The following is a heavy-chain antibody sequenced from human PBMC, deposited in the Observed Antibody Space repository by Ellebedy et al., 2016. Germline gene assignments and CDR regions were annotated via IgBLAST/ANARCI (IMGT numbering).Heavy chain of an antibody. CDR2: ISWDGGST. J-gene: IGHJ4*02. Sequence: GGSLRLSXAASGFTFDDYTMHWVRQAPGKGLEWVSLISWDGGSTYYADSVKGRFSISRDNSKNSLYLQMNSLRTEDTALYYCAKDRRGVFDYWGQGTLVTVSS. D-gene: IGHD3-16*01. CDR1: GFTFDDYT. CDR3: AKDRRGVFDY. V-gene: IGHV3-43*01.